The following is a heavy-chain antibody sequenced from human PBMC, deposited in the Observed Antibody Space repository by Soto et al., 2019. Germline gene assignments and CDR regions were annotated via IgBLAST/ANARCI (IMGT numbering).Heavy chain of an antibody. CDR3: ARGYSSGWFQVGAFDI. D-gene: IGHD6-19*01. Sequence: LRLSCAASGFTFSSYWMHWVRQGPGKGLVWVLRINSDGSSTSYADSVKGRFTISRDNAKNTPYLQMNSLRAEDTAVYYCARGYSSGWFQVGAFDIWGQGTMVTVSS. V-gene: IGHV3-74*01. CDR1: GFTFSSYW. J-gene: IGHJ3*02. CDR2: INSDGSST.